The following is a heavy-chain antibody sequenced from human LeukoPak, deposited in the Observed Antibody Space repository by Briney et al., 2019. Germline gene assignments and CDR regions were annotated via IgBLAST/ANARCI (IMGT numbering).Heavy chain of an antibody. D-gene: IGHD1-26*01. CDR1: GFTFSSYE. CDR2: ISSSGSTI. CDR3: ARDLRIVSGSYLDY. V-gene: IGHV3-48*03. J-gene: IGHJ4*02. Sequence: GGSLRLSCAASGFTFSSYEMNWVRQAPGKGLEWVSYISSSGSTIYYADSVKGRFISSRDNTKNSLYLQMNSLRAEDTAIYYCARDLRIVSGSYLDYWGQGALVTVSS.